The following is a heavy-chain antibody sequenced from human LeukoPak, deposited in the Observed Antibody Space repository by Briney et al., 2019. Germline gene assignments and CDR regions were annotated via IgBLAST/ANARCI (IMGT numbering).Heavy chain of an antibody. CDR3: ARGYCSSSSCHLYNWFDL. CDR2: ISWNSGRI. J-gene: IGHJ5*02. D-gene: IGHD2-2*01. Sequence: GGSLRLSCAASGFTFCDHAMHWVRHVPGKGLEWVSGISWNSGRIIYADSVKGRFTISRDNGKNSLYLQMNSLRAEDTALYYCARGYCSSSSCHLYNWFDLWGQGTLVSVSS. CDR1: GFTFCDHA. V-gene: IGHV3-9*01.